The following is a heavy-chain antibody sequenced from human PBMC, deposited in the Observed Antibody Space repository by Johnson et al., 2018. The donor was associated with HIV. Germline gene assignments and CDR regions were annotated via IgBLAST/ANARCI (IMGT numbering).Heavy chain of an antibody. CDR2: IYSGGST. J-gene: IGHJ3*02. Sequence: EMQLVESGGGLVQPGGSLRLSCAASGFTVSSNYMSWVRQAPGKGLEWVSVIYSGGSTYYADSVKGRFTISRDNSKNTLYLQMNSLRAEDTAVYYCARDLGVATAKVNAFDIWGQGTMVTVSS. D-gene: IGHD5-12*01. CDR1: GFTVSSNY. CDR3: ARDLGVATAKVNAFDI. V-gene: IGHV3-66*01.